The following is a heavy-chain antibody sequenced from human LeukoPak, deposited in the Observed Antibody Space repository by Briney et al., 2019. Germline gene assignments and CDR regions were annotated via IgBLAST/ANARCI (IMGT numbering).Heavy chain of an antibody. Sequence: ASVKVSCKASGYTFTGYYMHWVRQAPGQGLEWMGWINPNSGGTNYAQKFQGRVTMTRDTSISTAYMELSRLRSDDTAVYYCARDREYCSSTSCYPYWYFDLRGRGTLVTVSS. D-gene: IGHD2-2*01. CDR3: ARDREYCSSTSCYPYWYFDL. V-gene: IGHV1-2*02. CDR2: INPNSGGT. CDR1: GYTFTGYY. J-gene: IGHJ2*01.